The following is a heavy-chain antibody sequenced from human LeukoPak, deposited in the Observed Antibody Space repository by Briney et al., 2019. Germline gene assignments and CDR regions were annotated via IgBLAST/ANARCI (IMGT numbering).Heavy chain of an antibody. V-gene: IGHV4-34*01. Sequence: SETLSLTCAVYGGSFSGYYWSWIRQPPGKGLEWIGEINHSGSTNYNPSLKSRVTISVDTSKNQFSLKLSSVTAADTAVYYCARGGRYYYGSGRNNWFDPWGQGTLVTVSS. CDR2: INHSGST. CDR1: GGSFSGYY. D-gene: IGHD3-10*01. CDR3: ARGGRYYYGSGRNNWFDP. J-gene: IGHJ5*02.